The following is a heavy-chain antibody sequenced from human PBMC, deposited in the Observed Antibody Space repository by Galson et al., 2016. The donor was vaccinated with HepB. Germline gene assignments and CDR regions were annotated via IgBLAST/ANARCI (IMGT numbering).Heavy chain of an antibody. CDR3: AKVLSVTRLYWYGMHV. J-gene: IGHJ6*04. D-gene: IGHD4-17*01. Sequence: SLRLSCAASGFTFSSYPMVWVRQAPGKRPEAVSGISDNADRTYYIDSVKGRFTISRDNANHMLYLQIDNLRVDDTAVFYCAKVLSVTRLYWYGMHVWGKGTTVTVSS. CDR2: ISDNADRT. CDR1: GFTFSSYP. V-gene: IGHV3-23*01.